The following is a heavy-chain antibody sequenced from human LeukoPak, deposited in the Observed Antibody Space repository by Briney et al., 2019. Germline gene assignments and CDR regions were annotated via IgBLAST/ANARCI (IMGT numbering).Heavy chain of an antibody. CDR1: GFTFSSYA. V-gene: IGHV3-30-3*01. CDR2: IPYDGSNK. CDR3: ARGFDY. J-gene: IGHJ4*02. Sequence: PGGSLRLSCAASGFTFSSYAMHWVRQAPGKGLEWVAVIPYDGSNKYYADSVKGRFTISRDNSKNTLYLQMNSLRAEDTAVYYCARGFDYWGQGTLVTVSS.